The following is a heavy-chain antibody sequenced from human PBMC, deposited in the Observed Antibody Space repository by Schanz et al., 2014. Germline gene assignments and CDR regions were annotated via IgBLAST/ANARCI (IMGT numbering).Heavy chain of an antibody. V-gene: IGHV3-23*04. CDR2: ISIRGGNT. CDR3: VKEGRVVSGSPRDY. CDR1: GFTFSTYA. J-gene: IGHJ4*02. Sequence: EVQLVESGGCLVQPGGSLRLSCAASGFTFSTYAMTWVRQAPGKGQEWVSSISIRGGNTYYTDSVKGRFTISRDNSKNTPDLQMRSRRADDTDVNSCVKEGRVVSGSPRDYWGQGALVTVSP. D-gene: IGHD3-10*01.